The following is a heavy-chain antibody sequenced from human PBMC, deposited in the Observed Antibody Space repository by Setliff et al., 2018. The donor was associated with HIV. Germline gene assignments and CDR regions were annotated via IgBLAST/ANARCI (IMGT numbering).Heavy chain of an antibody. Sequence: ASVKVSCKASGYTFTSYGISWVRQAPGQGLEWMGGISGHNGDTKYPQKSQGRVTMTRDTSTSTVYVELSSLRSEDTAVYYCARDLSISNPYYDILTGPGVYWGQGTLVTVPQ. J-gene: IGHJ4*02. CDR1: GYTFTSYG. D-gene: IGHD3-9*01. V-gene: IGHV1-18*01. CDR2: ISGHNGDT. CDR3: ARDLSISNPYYDILTGPGVY.